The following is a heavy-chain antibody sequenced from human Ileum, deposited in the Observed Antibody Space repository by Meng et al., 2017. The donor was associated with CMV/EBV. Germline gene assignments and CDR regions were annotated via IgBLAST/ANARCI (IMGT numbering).Heavy chain of an antibody. CDR2: IRYDGSRK. V-gene: IGHV3-30*02. CDR3: AKGRPIVGATIDH. D-gene: IGHD1-26*01. CDR1: GFTFSSYG. Sequence: GESLKISCVASGFTFSSYGMHWIRQAPGKGLEWVAFIRYDGSRKNYVDSVKGRFTISRDNSKNILYLYTSSLRVEDTALYYCAKGRPIVGATIDHWGQGTLVTVSS. J-gene: IGHJ4*02.